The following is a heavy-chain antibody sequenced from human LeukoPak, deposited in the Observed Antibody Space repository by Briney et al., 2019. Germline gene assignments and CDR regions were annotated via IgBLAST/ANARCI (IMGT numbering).Heavy chain of an antibody. Sequence: TLSLTCTVSGGSISSYYWSWLRQPPGKALEWLALIYWDDDKRYSPSLKSRLTITKDTSKNQVVLTMTNMDPVDTATYYCAAIHLGTGDAFDIGGQGTMVTVSS. CDR1: GGSISSYYW. D-gene: IGHD7-27*01. CDR3: AAIHLGTGDAFDI. CDR2: IYWDDDK. V-gene: IGHV2-5*08. J-gene: IGHJ3*02.